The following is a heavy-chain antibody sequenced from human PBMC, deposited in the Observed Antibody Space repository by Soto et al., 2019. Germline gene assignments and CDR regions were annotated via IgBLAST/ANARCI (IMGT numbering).Heavy chain of an antibody. CDR3: AHRKDDVGWFDP. CDR2: IYWNDDK. V-gene: IGHV2-5*01. D-gene: IGHD1-1*01. CDR1: GFSLSTSGVG. J-gene: IGHJ5*02. Sequence: SGPTLANPTPPLTLTCTFSGFSLSTSGVGVGWIREPLGKALEWLALIYWNDDKRYSPSLKSRLTITEDTSKNQVVLTMTNMDPVDTATYYCAHRKDDVGWFDPWGQGTLVTVSS.